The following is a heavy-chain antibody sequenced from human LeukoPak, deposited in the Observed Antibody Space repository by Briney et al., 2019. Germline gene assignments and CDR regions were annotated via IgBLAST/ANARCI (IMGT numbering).Heavy chain of an antibody. D-gene: IGHD2-15*01. CDR1: GFTFSSYA. V-gene: IGHV3-23*01. CDR2: ISGSGGST. J-gene: IGHJ4*02. CDR3: AKGDQYPYFSGGSCYGYYFDY. Sequence: GGSLRLSCAASGFTFSSYAMSWVRQAPGKGLEWVSAISGSGGSTYYADSVKGRFTISRDNSKNTLYLQMNSLRAEDTAVYYCAKGDQYPYFSGGSCYGYYFDYWGQGTLVTVST.